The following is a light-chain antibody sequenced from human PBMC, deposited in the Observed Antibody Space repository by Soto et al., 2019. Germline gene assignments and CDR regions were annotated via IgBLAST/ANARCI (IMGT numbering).Light chain of an antibody. CDR1: QSVSTSN. J-gene: IGKJ1*01. V-gene: IGKV3-15*01. CDR3: QQYNNWPPAWT. Sequence: IVLTQSPGTLSSSPGERATLSCRASQSVSTSNLAWYQQRPGQAPRLLIYGASTRATGIPARFSGSGSGTQFTLTISSLQSEDFAVYYCQQYNNWPPAWTFGQGTKVDIK. CDR2: GAS.